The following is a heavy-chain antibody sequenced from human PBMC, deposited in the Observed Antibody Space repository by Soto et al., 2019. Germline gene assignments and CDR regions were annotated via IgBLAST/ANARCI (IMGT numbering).Heavy chain of an antibody. CDR3: ARGTTVETGSY. Sequence: QFQRVQSGAEVKKPGASVKVSCKASGSTFSSYGINWVRQSPGQGLEWMGWISAYNGNTNYAQKLQGRVTMTTDTSTSTAYRELRSLRSDDTAVYYCARGTTVETGSYWGQGTLVTVSS. CDR2: ISAYNGNT. J-gene: IGHJ4*02. CDR1: GSTFSSYG. V-gene: IGHV1-18*01. D-gene: IGHD4-17*01.